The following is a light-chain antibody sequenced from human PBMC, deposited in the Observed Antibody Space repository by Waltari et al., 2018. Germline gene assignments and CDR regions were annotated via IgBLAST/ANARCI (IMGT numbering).Light chain of an antibody. V-gene: IGKV4-1*01. J-gene: IGKJ1*01. CDR2: WAS. CDR3: QQYYSTPSWT. CDR1: QSVLYSSNNKNY. Sequence: DIVMTQSPDSLAVSLGERATINCKSSQSVLYSSNNKNYLAWYQQRPGQPPKLLIYWASTRKSGVPDRFSGGGSGTDFTLTISSLQAEDVAVYYCQQYYSTPSWTFGQGTKVEIK.